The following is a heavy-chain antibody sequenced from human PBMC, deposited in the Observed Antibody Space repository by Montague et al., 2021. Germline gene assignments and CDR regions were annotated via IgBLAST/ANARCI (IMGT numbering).Heavy chain of an antibody. CDR2: VFSRGTT. CDR3: VRHYDSAAPRFDY. D-gene: IGHD3-22*01. Sequence: SETLSLTCTVSGGSISGSHSYWGRLRRRGGQEPKGSGSVFSRGTTYYHLSPTSRVIISVDTSKNQFSLRLNSVTAADTAVFYCVRHYDSAAPRFDYWGQGNQATVTS. V-gene: IGHV4-39*01. J-gene: IGHJ4*02. CDR1: GGSISGSHSY.